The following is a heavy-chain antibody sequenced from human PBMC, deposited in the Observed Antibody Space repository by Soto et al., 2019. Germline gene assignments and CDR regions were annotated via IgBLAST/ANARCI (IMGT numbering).Heavy chain of an antibody. Sequence: SETLSLTCTVSGGSISSSSYYWGWIRQPPGKGLEWIGSIYYSGSTYYNPSLKSRVTISVDTSKNHFSLRLSSVTAADTAIYYCTRVGGYYGDYPNFDYWGQGALVTVSS. CDR2: IYYSGST. V-gene: IGHV4-39*07. J-gene: IGHJ4*02. D-gene: IGHD4-17*01. CDR1: GGSISSSSYY. CDR3: TRVGGYYGDYPNFDY.